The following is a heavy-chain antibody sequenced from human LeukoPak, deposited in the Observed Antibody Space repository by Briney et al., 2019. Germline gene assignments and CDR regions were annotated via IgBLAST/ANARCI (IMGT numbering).Heavy chain of an antibody. CDR2: IKPSSGAT. CDR1: GYTFSGHY. J-gene: IGHJ4*02. D-gene: IGHD3-22*01. V-gene: IGHV1-2*02. CDR3: ASCYYDSSGYYYFDY. Sequence: ASVKVSCTASGYTFSGHYMHWVRQAPGQGLEWMGWIKPSSGATNYAQKFRGRVTMTRDTSNRTSYMELSRLRSDDTALYYCASCYYDSSGYYYFDYWGQGTLVTVSS.